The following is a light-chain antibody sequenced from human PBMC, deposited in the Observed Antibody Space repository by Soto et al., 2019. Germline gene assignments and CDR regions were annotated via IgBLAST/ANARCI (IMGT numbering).Light chain of an antibody. CDR2: EVS. J-gene: IGLJ1*01. Sequence: QSALTQPASVSGSPGQSITISCTGTSSDVGGYNYVSWYQQHPGKAPKLMIYEVSNRPSGISNRFSGSKSGNTASLTISVLQAEDEADYYCSSYTGSSTPYVFGTGTKLTVL. CDR1: SSDVGGYNY. V-gene: IGLV2-14*01. CDR3: SSYTGSSTPYV.